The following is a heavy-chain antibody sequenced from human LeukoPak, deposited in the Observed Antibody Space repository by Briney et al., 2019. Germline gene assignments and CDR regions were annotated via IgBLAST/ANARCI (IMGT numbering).Heavy chain of an antibody. CDR1: GYTFTSYH. J-gene: IGHJ4*02. D-gene: IGHD2-2*01. CDR2: IKSTGDTT. CDR3: VREDAHTYYFDF. Sequence: ASVQVSCKTSGYTFTSYHMHWVRQAPGQGLEWVAIIKSTGDTTVYAQKLQGRVTVTRDTSTSTVYMDLSSLSSEDTAVYYCVREDAHTYYFDFWGPGTLVTVSS. V-gene: IGHV1-46*01.